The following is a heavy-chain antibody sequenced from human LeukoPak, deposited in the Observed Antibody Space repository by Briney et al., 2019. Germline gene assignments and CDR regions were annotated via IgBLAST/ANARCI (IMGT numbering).Heavy chain of an antibody. Sequence: GGSLRLSCAASGFTVSSNYMSWVRQAPGKGLEWVSVIYSGGSTYYADSVKGRFTISRDNSKNTLYLQMNSLGAEDTAVYYCARAQSYYDSSGYTRTMDVWGKGTTVTVSS. D-gene: IGHD3-22*01. V-gene: IGHV3-53*01. CDR2: IYSGGST. CDR1: GFTVSSNY. J-gene: IGHJ6*03. CDR3: ARAQSYYDSSGYTRTMDV.